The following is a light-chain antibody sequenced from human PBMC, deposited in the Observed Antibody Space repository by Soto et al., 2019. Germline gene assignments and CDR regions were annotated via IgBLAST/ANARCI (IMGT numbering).Light chain of an antibody. CDR3: QQYGSSPPK. CDR2: GAS. CDR1: QSVNSNY. Sequence: EIVLTQSPGTLSLSPGERATLSCRASQSVNSNYLAWYRRKPGQAPSLLIYGASTRATGIPGRFSGSGSGTDFSLTITRLEPEDFAVYYCQQYGSSPPKFGQGTKVEI. J-gene: IGKJ1*01. V-gene: IGKV3-20*01.